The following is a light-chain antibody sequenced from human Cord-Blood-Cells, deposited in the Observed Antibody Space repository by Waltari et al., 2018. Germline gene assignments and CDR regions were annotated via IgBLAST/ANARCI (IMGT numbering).Light chain of an antibody. CDR1: QGVGSY. J-gene: IGKJ4*01. Sequence: EIVLTQSPATLSLSPGERATLSCRASQGVGSYLAWYQQKPGQAPRRLIYDASNRATGIPARFSGSGSGTDFTLTISSLETEDFAVYYCQQRSNWPLTFGGGTKVEIK. CDR2: DAS. V-gene: IGKV3-11*01. CDR3: QQRSNWPLT.